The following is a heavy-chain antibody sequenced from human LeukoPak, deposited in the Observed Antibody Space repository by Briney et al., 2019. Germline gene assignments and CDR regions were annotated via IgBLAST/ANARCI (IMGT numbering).Heavy chain of an antibody. V-gene: IGHV3-30*03. Sequence: GGSLRLSCAASGFTFSSYGMHWVRQAPGKGLEWVAVISYDGSNKYYADSVKGRFTISRDNSKNTLYLQMNSLRAEDTAVYYCARDLPPDAFDIWGQGTMVTVSS. CDR3: ARDLPPDAFDI. J-gene: IGHJ3*02. CDR1: GFTFSSYG. CDR2: ISYDGSNK.